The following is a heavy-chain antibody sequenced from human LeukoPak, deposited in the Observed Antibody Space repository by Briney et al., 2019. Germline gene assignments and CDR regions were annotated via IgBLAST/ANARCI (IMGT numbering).Heavy chain of an antibody. CDR2: ISYDGSNK. V-gene: IGHV3-30*03. CDR1: GFSFRSYA. J-gene: IGHJ4*02. CDR3: ARGEGRTTSVRYYFDY. D-gene: IGHD4-17*01. Sequence: PGGSLRLSCAASGFSFRSYAMHWVRQAPGRGLEWVAAISYDGSNKYYADSLKGRFTISRDNSKNTLYLQVNSLRAEDTAVYYCARGEGRTTSVRYYFDYWGQGTLVTVS.